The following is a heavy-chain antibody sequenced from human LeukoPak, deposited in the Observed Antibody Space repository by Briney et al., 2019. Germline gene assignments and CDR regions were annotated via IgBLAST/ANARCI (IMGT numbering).Heavy chain of an antibody. CDR2: INPSGGST. CDR1: GYTFTSYY. D-gene: IGHD3-22*01. CDR3: ARGRYYDSSGYWRGYYFDY. V-gene: IGHV1-46*01. J-gene: IGHJ4*02. Sequence: ASVKVSCKASGYTFTSYYMHWVRQAPGQGLGWMGIINPSGGSTSYAQKFQGRVTMTRDTSTSTVYMELSSLRSEDTAVYYCARGRYYDSSGYWRGYYFDYWGQGTLVTVSS.